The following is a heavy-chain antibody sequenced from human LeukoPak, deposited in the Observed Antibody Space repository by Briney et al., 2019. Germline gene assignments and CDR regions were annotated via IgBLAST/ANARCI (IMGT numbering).Heavy chain of an antibody. CDR2: ITSSSSTI. D-gene: IGHD3-9*01. V-gene: IGHV3-48*01. Sequence: GGSLRLSCAASGFTFSSYNMNWVRQAPGKGLEWVSYITSSSSTIYYADSVKGRFTISRDNAKNSLYLQMNSLRAEDTAVYYCARADRYYDVFTGKMGDYSGQGTLVTVSS. J-gene: IGHJ4*02. CDR1: GFTFSSYN. CDR3: ARADRYYDVFTGKMGDY.